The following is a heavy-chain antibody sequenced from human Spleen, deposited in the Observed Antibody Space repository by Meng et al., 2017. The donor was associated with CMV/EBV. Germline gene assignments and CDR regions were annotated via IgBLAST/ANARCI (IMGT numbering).Heavy chain of an antibody. Sequence: FTFSNDWMSWVRQAPGKGLEWVGRIKSKTDGGTTDYAAPVKGRFTISRDDSKNTLYLQMNSLKTEDTAVYYCTTEYIASAEYYFDYWGQGTLVTVSS. D-gene: IGHD6-13*01. CDR1: FTFSNDW. J-gene: IGHJ4*02. CDR3: TTEYIASAEYYFDY. CDR2: IKSKTDGGTT. V-gene: IGHV3-15*01.